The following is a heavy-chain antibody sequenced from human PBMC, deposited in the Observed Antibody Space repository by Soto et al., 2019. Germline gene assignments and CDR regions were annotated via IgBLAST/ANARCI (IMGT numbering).Heavy chain of an antibody. CDR2: IHYSGST. V-gene: IGHV4-59*01. J-gene: IGHJ5*02. CDR3: ARGGLAARKGRWFDP. Sequence: PSETLSLTCTVSGDSISSYYWGWIRQPPGKGLEWIGYIHYSGSTNYNPSLKSRVTISVDTPKNQSSLKVNSMTAADTAVYYCARGGLAARKGRWFDPWGQGTLVTVSS. D-gene: IGHD6-6*01. CDR1: GDSISSYY.